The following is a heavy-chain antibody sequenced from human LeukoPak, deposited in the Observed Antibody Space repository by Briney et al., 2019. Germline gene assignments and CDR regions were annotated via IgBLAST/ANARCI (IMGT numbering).Heavy chain of an antibody. V-gene: IGHV3-66*02. Sequence: GGSLRLSCAASGFTVSSNYMSWVRQAPGKGLEWVSVIYSGGSTYYADSVKGRFTISRDNSKNTLYLQMNSLRAEDTAVYDWATDPGRAFCIWGQGTMVTVSS. CDR3: ATDPGRAFCI. CDR2: IYSGGST. CDR1: GFTVSSNY. J-gene: IGHJ3*02.